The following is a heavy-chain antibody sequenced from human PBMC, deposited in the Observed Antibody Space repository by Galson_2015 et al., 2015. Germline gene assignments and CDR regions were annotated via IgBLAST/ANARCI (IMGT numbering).Heavy chain of an antibody. CDR1: GYNFINYG. CDR3: ARDYGGTIIGALSPFDS. Sequence: SVKVSCKASGYNFINYGISWVRQAPGQGLEWMGWISAKTGNTNYAQRLQGRVTMTTDTSTTTAYMELTSLRSDDTAVYFCARDYGGTIIGALSPFDSWGRGTLVSVSS. D-gene: IGHD3-22*01. V-gene: IGHV1-18*01. J-gene: IGHJ4*02. CDR2: ISAKTGNT.